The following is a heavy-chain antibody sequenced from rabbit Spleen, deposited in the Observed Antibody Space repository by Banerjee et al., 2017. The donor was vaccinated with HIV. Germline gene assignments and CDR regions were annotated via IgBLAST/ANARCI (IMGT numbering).Heavy chain of an antibody. V-gene: IGHV1S47*01. CDR2: IYPTFGVA. CDR1: GIDFSSYA. J-gene: IGHJ6*01. Sequence: ELVESGGGLVQAGESLKLSCKASGIDFSSYAMIWVRQAPGKGLEWIAYIYPTFGVANYANSVRGRFTISSDSAQNTVFLQMTSLTAADTATYFCARDSGDWCFDLWGPGTLVTVS. D-gene: IGHD4-1*01. CDR3: ARDSGDWCFDL.